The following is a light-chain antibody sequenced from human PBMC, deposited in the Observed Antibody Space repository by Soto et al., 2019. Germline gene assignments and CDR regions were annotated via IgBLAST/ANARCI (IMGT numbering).Light chain of an antibody. CDR3: QTWGPGTRV. CDR2: LNSDGSH. J-gene: IGLJ2*01. CDR1: SGHSGYG. V-gene: IGLV4-69*01. Sequence: QSVLTQSPSASASLGASVKLTWTLSSGHSGYGIAWHQLQPEKGPRYLMNLNSDGSHAKGDGIPDRLSGSSSGAERYLIISSLQSEDEADYSCQTWGPGTRVFGGGTQLTVL.